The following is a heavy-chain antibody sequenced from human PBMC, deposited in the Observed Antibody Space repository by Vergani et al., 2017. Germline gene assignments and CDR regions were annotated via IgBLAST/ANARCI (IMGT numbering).Heavy chain of an antibody. CDR2: IQFDGSNQ. V-gene: IGHV3-30*02. CDR3: AKHFRGWGIDY. CDR1: GFPLINYD. D-gene: IGHD3-16*01. Sequence: QVQLVESGGGVVQRGGSLRLSCATSGFPLINYDMQWIRQGPGKGLEFLAFIQFDGSNQYYADSVKGRFTLSRDLSKNTLYLQMNSLRTDDTATYYCAKHFRGWGIDYWGQGTQVIVSS. J-gene: IGHJ4*02.